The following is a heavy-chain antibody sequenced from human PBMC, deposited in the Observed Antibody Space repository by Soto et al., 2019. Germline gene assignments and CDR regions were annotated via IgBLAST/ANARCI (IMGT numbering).Heavy chain of an antibody. CDR3: ARDRLPYSSSSSGMDV. CDR1: GFTFSSYS. CDR2: ISSSSSTI. J-gene: IGHJ6*02. Sequence: GGSLRLSCAASGFTFSSYSMNWVRQAPGKGLEWVSYISSSSSTIYYADSVKGRFTISRDNAKNSLYLQMNSLRDEDTAVYYCARDRLPYSSSSSGMDVWGQGTKVTVSS. V-gene: IGHV3-48*02. D-gene: IGHD6-6*01.